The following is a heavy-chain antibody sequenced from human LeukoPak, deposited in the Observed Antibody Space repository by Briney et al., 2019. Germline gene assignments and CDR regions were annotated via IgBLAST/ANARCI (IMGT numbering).Heavy chain of an antibody. Sequence: ASVKVSCKASGYIFSSYGISWVRQAPGQGLEWMGWISAYNGNTNFAQKLQGRITMTIDTSTSTAYMELGSLRSDDTAVYYCARDCSGGSRYLDYWGQGTLVTVSS. J-gene: IGHJ4*02. CDR2: ISAYNGNT. CDR1: GYIFSSYG. V-gene: IGHV1-18*01. D-gene: IGHD2-15*01. CDR3: ARDCSGGSRYLDY.